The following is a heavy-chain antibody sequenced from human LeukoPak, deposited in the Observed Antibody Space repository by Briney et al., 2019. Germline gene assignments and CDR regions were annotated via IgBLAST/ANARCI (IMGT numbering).Heavy chain of an antibody. V-gene: IGHV1-24*01. D-gene: IGHD2-2*01. CDR2: FDAEDGKT. CDR1: GYSLTELS. CDR3: ATESSTS. Sequence: ASVKVSCKVSGYSLTELSIQWVRQAPGGRLEWMGGFDAEDGKTIYAQKFQGRVTMTEDTSMDTAYMELSSLRSEDTAVYYCATESSTSWGQGTLVTVSS. J-gene: IGHJ4*02.